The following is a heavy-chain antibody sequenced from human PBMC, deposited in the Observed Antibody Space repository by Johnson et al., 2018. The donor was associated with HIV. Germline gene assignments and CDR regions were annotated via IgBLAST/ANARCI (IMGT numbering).Heavy chain of an antibody. CDR1: GFTLSTYW. J-gene: IGHJ3*01. CDR2: IKQDGSEK. Sequence: GSLRLSCAASGFTLSTYWMSWVRQAPGKGLEWVANIKQDGSEKYCVDSVKGRFTISRDNAKNSLYLQMNSLRAEDTAVYYCARGGLLWFGHPADWGQGTMVTVSS. V-gene: IGHV3-7*01. D-gene: IGHD3-10*01. CDR3: ARGGLLWFGHPAD.